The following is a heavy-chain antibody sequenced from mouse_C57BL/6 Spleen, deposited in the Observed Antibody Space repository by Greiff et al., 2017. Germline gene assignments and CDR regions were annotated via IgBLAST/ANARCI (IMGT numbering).Heavy chain of an antibody. CDR3: THYYYGSSYVNWYFDV. CDR2: IDPEDGDT. J-gene: IGHJ1*03. Sequence: VHVKQSGAELVRPGASVKLSCTASGFNIKDYYMHWVKQRPEQGLEWIGRIDPEDGDTEYAPKFQGKATMTADTSSNTAYLQLSSLTSEDTAVYYCTHYYYGSSYVNWYFDVWGTGTTVTVSS. V-gene: IGHV14-1*01. CDR1: GFNIKDYY. D-gene: IGHD1-1*01.